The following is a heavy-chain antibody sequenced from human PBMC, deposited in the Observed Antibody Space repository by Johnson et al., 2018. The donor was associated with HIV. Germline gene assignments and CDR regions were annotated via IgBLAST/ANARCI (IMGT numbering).Heavy chain of an antibody. D-gene: IGHD6-19*01. CDR3: ARVHPAVAGNDAFDI. CDR2: ISYDGSNK. CDR1: GFTVSSNY. J-gene: IGHJ3*02. Sequence: VQVVESGGGLVQPGGSLRLSCAASGFTVSSNYMSWVRQAPGKGLEWVAVISYDGSNKYYADSVKGRFTISRDNSKNTLYLQMNSLRAEDTAVYYCARVHPAVAGNDAFDIWGQGTMVTVSS. V-gene: IGHV3-30-3*01.